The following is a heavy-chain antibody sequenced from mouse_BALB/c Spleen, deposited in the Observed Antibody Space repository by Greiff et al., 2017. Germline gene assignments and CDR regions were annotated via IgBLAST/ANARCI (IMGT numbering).Heavy chain of an antibody. CDR2: IWGGGST. Sequence: VQVVESGPGLVAPSQSLSITCTVSGFSLSRYSVHWVRQPPGKGLEWLGMIWGGGSTDYNSALKSRLSISKDNSKSQVFLKMNSLQTDDTAMYYCARNFLPLTTATRYAMDYWGQGTSVTVSS. CDR3: ARNFLPLTTATRYAMDY. J-gene: IGHJ4*01. CDR1: GFSLSRYS. D-gene: IGHD1-2*01. V-gene: IGHV2-6-4*01.